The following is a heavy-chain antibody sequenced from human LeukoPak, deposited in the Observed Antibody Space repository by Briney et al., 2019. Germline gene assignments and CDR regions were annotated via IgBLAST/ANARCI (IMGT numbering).Heavy chain of an antibody. CDR3: ARDRSPGYFDY. V-gene: IGHV3-48*01. D-gene: IGHD6-13*01. J-gene: IGHJ4*02. CDR1: GFTFSNYN. Sequence: GGSLRLSCAASGFTFSNYNMNWVRQTPGKGLEWVSYISSSSSAIYYADSVKGRFTISRDNAKNSLYLQMNSLRAEDTAVYYCARDRSPGYFDYWGQGTLVTVSS. CDR2: ISSSSSAI.